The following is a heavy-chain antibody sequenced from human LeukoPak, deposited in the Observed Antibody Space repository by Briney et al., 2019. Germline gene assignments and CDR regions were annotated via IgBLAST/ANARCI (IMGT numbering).Heavy chain of an antibody. J-gene: IGHJ4*02. CDR3: AKGYGYYFDY. D-gene: IGHD5-18*01. CDR1: GFTFSGYG. V-gene: IGHV3-30*02. CDR2: IRSDGSKE. Sequence: PGGSLRLSCAASGFTFSGYGIRWVRQAPGKGLEWVAFIRSDGSKEFYADSVKGRFTISRDNSKNTLYLQVNSLRVEDTAVYYCAKGYGYYFDYWGQGTLVIVSS.